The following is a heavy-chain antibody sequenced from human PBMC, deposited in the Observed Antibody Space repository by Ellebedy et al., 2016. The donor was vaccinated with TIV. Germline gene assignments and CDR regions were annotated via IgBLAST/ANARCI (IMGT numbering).Heavy chain of an antibody. Sequence: MPSETLSLTCTVSGGSISNSDYYWNWIRKPPGKGLEWIGSIYYSGIAYYNPSLKSRVTVAVDTSKNKFYLNLSSVTAADTAVYYCARDPALPRGRFDTWGQGTLVTVSS. CDR1: GGSISNSDYY. V-gene: IGHV4-39*07. J-gene: IGHJ5*02. CDR3: ARDPALPRGRFDT. CDR2: IYYSGIA.